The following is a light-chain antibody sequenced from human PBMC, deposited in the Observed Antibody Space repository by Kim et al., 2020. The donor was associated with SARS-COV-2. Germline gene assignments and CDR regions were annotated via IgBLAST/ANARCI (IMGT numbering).Light chain of an antibody. CDR1: QSGSSNY. CDR2: GAS. J-gene: IGKJ2*01. CDR3: QQYGSSPYT. V-gene: IGKV3-20*01. Sequence: EIVLTQSPGTLSLSPGERATLSCRASQSGSSNYLAWYQQKPGQAPRLLIYGASSRATGIPDRFSGSGSGTDFTLTISRLEPEDFAVYYCQQYGSSPYTFGQGTKLEI.